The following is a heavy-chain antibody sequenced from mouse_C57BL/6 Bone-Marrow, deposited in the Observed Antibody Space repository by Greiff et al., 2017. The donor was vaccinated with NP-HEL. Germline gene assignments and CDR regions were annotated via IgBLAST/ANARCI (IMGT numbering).Heavy chain of an antibody. Sequence: VQLQQSGPELVKPGASVKISCKASGYSFTSYYIHWVKQRPGQGLEWIGWIYPGSGNTKYNEKFKGKATLTADTSSSTAYMQLSSLTSEDSAVYYCAREDNTYYFDYWGQGTTLTVSS. V-gene: IGHV1-66*01. CDR3: AREDNTYYFDY. J-gene: IGHJ2*01. CDR2: IYPGSGNT. CDR1: GYSFTSYY. D-gene: IGHD1-3*01.